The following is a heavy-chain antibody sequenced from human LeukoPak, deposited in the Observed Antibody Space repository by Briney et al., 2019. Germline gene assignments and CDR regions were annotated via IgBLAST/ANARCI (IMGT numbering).Heavy chain of an antibody. CDR1: GFTFSSYA. Sequence: GGSLRLSCAAPGFTFSSYAMSWVRQAPGKGLEWVSSISSSSSYIYYADSVKGRFTISRDNAKNSLYLQMNSLRAEDTAVYYCARDSDDYGDPYWGQGTLVTVSS. CDR3: ARDSDDYGDPY. V-gene: IGHV3-21*01. J-gene: IGHJ4*02. D-gene: IGHD4-17*01. CDR2: ISSSSSYI.